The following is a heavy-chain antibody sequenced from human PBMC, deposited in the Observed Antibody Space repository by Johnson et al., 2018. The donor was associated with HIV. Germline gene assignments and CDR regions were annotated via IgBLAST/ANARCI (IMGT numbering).Heavy chain of an antibody. CDR1: GFTVSSNY. CDR2: INSDGSST. D-gene: IGHD3-3*01. V-gene: IGHV3-74*02. J-gene: IGHJ3*01. Sequence: EVHLVESGGGLVQPWGSLRLSCAASGFTVSSNYMTWVRQAPGKGLEWVSRINSDGSSTSYADSVKGRFTICRDNAKNTLYLQMNSLRAGDTALYYCARVAAVRSGYYRDAFDLWGQGTLVIVSS. CDR3: ARVAAVRSGYYRDAFDL.